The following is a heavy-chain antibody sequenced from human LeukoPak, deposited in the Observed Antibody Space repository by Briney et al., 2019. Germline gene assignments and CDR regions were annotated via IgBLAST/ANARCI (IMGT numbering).Heavy chain of an antibody. J-gene: IGHJ1*01. D-gene: IGHD2-15*01. CDR2: TIHSGSP. CDR1: GGSFGGYS. Sequence: SETLSLTCAVYGGSFGGYSWSWIRHPPGKGLEWVGETIHSGSPNYNPSFRSRATISVETSKTQFALKPGSVTAADTAVYCCASAVTQGFCSGGSCYLPHFQHWGQGTLVTVSS. CDR3: ASAVTQGFCSGGSCYLPHFQH. V-gene: IGHV4-34*12.